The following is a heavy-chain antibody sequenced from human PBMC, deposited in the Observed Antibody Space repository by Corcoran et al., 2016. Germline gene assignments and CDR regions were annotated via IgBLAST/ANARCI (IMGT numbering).Heavy chain of an antibody. CDR3: ARRGYSYGKFDY. V-gene: IGHV4-39*01. CDR1: GGSIGSTSYY. J-gene: IGHJ4*02. CDR2: IYYSGST. D-gene: IGHD5-18*01. Sequence: QLQLQEAGPGLVKPAETLSLTCTVAGGSIGSTSYYWGWIRQPPGKGLEWIGTIYYSGSTYYNPSLKSRVTISVDTSKNQFFLILSSVTAADTAVYYCARRGYSYGKFDYWGQGTLVTVSS.